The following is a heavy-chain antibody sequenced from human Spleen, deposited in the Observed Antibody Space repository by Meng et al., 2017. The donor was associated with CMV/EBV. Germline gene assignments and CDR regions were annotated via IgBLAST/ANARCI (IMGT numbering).Heavy chain of an antibody. Sequence: CAASGFTFSSYDTSWVRQAPGKGLGWVSAISGSGGSTYYADSVKGRFTISRDNSKNTLYLQMNSLRAEDTAVYYCAKDTPGSGSDGHWGQGTLVTVSS. CDR1: GFTFSSYD. V-gene: IGHV3-23*01. D-gene: IGHD1-26*01. CDR2: ISGSGGST. J-gene: IGHJ4*02. CDR3: AKDTPGSGSDGH.